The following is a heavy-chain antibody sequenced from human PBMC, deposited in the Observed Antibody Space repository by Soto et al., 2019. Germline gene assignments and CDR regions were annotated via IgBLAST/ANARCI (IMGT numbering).Heavy chain of an antibody. V-gene: IGHV1-2*04. CDR3: ASMVGCGCCYVYYFDY. J-gene: IGHJ4*02. D-gene: IGHD2-15*01. CDR1: GYTFTGSY. CDR2: INPNSGGT. Sequence: QVQLVQSGAEVKKPGASVKVSCKASGYTFTGSYMHWVRQAPGQGLEWMGWINPNSGGTNYAQKFQGWVTMTRDTSISTAYMELSRLRSDDTAVDYCASMVGCGCCYVYYFDYWGQGTLVTVSS.